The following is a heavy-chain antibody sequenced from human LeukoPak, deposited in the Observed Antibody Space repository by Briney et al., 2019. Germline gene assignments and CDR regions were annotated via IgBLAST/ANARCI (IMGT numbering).Heavy chain of an antibody. CDR1: GGSISSGDYY. J-gene: IGHJ6*04. Sequence: SETLSLTCTVSGGSISSGDYYWSWIRQPPGMGLECIGYIHYSGSTYYNPSLKSRVTISVDTSKNQFSLKLSSVTAADTAVYYCARGCSSTSCYGYVWGKGTTVTVSS. CDR3: ARGCSSTSCYGYV. V-gene: IGHV4-30-4*08. D-gene: IGHD2-2*01. CDR2: IHYSGST.